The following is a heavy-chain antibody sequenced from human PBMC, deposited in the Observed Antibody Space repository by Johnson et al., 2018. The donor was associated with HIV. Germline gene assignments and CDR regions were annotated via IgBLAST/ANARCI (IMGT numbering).Heavy chain of an antibody. CDR2: ISYDGSNR. CDR1: GFTFSSYA. Sequence: QVQLVESGGGVVQPGRSLRLSCAASGFTFSSYAIHWVRQAPGKGLEWVAVISYDGSNRYYADSVKGRFTISRDNSKNTLYLQTNSLRGEDTAVYYCARDREYGLAWGWALDIWGQGTIVTVSS. J-gene: IGHJ3*02. V-gene: IGHV3-30*04. D-gene: IGHD6-19*01. CDR3: ARDREYGLAWGWALDI.